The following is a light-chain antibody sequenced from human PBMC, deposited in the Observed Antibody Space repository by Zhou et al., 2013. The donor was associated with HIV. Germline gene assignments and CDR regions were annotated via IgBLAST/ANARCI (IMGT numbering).Light chain of an antibody. Sequence: DIQMTQSPSSLSASVGDRVTITCRASQSSSTYLNWYQQKPGKAPKLLIYEASSLQSGVPSRFSGSGSGTDFTLTISSLQPEDFATYYCQQSYSTPWTFGQGTKVEI. V-gene: IGKV1-39*01. J-gene: IGKJ1*01. CDR1: QSSSTY. CDR3: QQSYSTPWT. CDR2: EAS.